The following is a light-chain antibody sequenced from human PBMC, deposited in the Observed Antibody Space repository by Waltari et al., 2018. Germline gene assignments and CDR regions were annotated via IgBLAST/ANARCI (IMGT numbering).Light chain of an antibody. J-gene: IGKJ3*01. V-gene: IGKV4-1*01. Sequence: LVMTESPDSLAVSLGERATINCKPIQSVLYRSNYKNFLAWYQQRPGQSPKLLIYWASTRESGVPDRFSGSGSGTDFTLTISSLQAEDVAVYYCQQYYTTPPTFGPGTKVDIK. CDR2: WAS. CDR3: QQYYTTPPT. CDR1: QSVLYRSNYKNF.